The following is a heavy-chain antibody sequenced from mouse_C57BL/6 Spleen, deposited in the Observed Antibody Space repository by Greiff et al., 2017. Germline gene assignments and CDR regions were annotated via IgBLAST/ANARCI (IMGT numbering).Heavy chain of an antibody. CDR2: IWTGGGT. J-gene: IGHJ2*01. D-gene: IGHD1-1*01. V-gene: IGHV2-9-1*01. CDR3: ARNYGSLYFDY. CDR1: GFSLTSYA. Sequence: VKLQESGPGLVAPSQCLSISCTVSGFSLTSYAISWVRQPPGKGLEWLGVIWTGGGTNYNSALKSRLSICKDNSKSQVFFKMNSLQTDDTARYYCARNYGSLYFDYWGQGTTLTVSS.